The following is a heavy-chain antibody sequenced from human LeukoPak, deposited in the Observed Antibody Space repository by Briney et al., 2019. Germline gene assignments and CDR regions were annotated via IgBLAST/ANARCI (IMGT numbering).Heavy chain of an antibody. CDR3: AREIETYYYDSSGYKRAFDI. J-gene: IGHJ3*02. CDR2: IYYSGST. V-gene: IGHV4-61*01. D-gene: IGHD3-22*01. CDR1: GGSFSSGSYY. Sequence: SETLSLTCTVSGGSFSSGSYYWSWIRQPPGKGLEWIGYIYYSGSTNYNPSLKSRVTISVDTSKNQFSLKLSSVTAADTAVYYCAREIETYYYDSSGYKRAFDIWGQGTMVTVSS.